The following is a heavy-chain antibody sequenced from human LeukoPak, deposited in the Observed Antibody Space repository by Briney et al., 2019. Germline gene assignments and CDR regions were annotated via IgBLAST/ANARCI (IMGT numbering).Heavy chain of an antibody. Sequence: GGSLRLSCAASGFTFSSYGMHWVRQAPGKGLEWVAVIWYDGSNKYYADSVKGRFTISRDNSKNTLYLQMNSLRAEDTAVYYCAPQQLPYYYGMDVWGQGTTVTVSS. V-gene: IGHV3-33*01. CDR2: IWYDGSNK. CDR3: APQQLPYYYGMDV. CDR1: GFTFSSYG. D-gene: IGHD6-13*01. J-gene: IGHJ6*02.